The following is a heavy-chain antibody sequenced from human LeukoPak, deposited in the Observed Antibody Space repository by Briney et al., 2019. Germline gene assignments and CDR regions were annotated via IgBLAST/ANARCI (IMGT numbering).Heavy chain of an antibody. Sequence: GGSLRLSCAASGFTFSSYGMHWVRQAPGKGLEWVAVISYDGSNKYYADSVKGRFTISRDNSENTLYLQMNSLRAEDTAVYYCAKDQFSSGFEYFQHWGQGTLVTVSS. CDR2: ISYDGSNK. CDR3: AKDQFSSGFEYFQH. V-gene: IGHV3-30*18. CDR1: GFTFSSYG. J-gene: IGHJ1*01. D-gene: IGHD6-19*01.